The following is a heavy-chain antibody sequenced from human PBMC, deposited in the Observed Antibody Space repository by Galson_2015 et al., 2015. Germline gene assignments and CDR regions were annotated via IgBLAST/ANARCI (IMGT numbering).Heavy chain of an antibody. D-gene: IGHD2-2*01. CDR3: ARSTSCCPYY. Sequence: SLRLSCAASGFTFSSYAMHWVRQAPGKGLEWVAVISYDGSNKYYADSVKGRFTISRDNSKNTLYLQMNSLGAEDTAVYYCARSTSCCPYYWGQGTLVTVSS. V-gene: IGHV3-30*04. CDR2: ISYDGSNK. J-gene: IGHJ4*02. CDR1: GFTFSSYA.